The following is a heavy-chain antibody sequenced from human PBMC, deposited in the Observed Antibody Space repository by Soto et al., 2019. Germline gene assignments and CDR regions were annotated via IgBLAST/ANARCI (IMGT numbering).Heavy chain of an antibody. J-gene: IGHJ3*02. CDR3: ARGGGFREQYSDAFDI. D-gene: IGHD3-10*01. Sequence: EVQLVESGGGLVQAGGSLRLSCAASGFTFSSYDMHWVRQATGKVLEWVSVIGTAGHAYYAGSVKGRFTITRENAKNSLYLQMNSLRDGDTAVYYSARGGGFREQYSDAFDIWGQGTMVTVSS. CDR2: IGTAGHA. CDR1: GFTFSSYD. V-gene: IGHV3-13*01.